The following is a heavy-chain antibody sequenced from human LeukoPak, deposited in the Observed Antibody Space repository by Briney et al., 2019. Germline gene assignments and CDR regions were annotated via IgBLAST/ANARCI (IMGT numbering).Heavy chain of an antibody. CDR1: GGSISSSSYY. Sequence: SETLSLTCTVSGGSISSSSYYWGWIRQPPGKGLEWIGSIYYSGSTYYNPSLKSRVTISVDTSKDQFSLKLSSVTAADTAVYYCARIVGASDYWGQGTLVTVSS. D-gene: IGHD1-26*01. CDR2: IYYSGST. J-gene: IGHJ4*02. V-gene: IGHV4-39*01. CDR3: ARIVGASDY.